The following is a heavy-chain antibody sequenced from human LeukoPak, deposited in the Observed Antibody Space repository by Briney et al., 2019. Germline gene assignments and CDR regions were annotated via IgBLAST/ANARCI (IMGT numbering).Heavy chain of an antibody. CDR3: AREGVVAATDGWFDP. V-gene: IGHV4-59*01. Sequence: SETLSLTCTVSGGSISSYYWSWIRQPPGKGLEWIGYIYYSGSTNYNPSLKSRVTISVDTSKNQFSLKLSSVTAADTAVYYCAREGVVAATDGWFDPWGQGTLVTVSS. J-gene: IGHJ5*02. CDR1: GGSISSYY. CDR2: IYYSGST. D-gene: IGHD2-15*01.